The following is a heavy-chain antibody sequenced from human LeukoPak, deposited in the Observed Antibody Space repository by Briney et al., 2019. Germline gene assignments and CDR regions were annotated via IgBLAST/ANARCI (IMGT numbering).Heavy chain of an antibody. CDR1: GGSISSSSYF. V-gene: IGHV4-39*01. Sequence: SETLSLTCTVSGGSISSSSYFWGWIRQPPGKGLEWIGSIYYSGSTYYNPSLKSRVTISVDTSKNQFSLKLSSVTAADTAVYYCARHGDGGSSSAWFDYYYGMDVWGQGTTVTVSS. D-gene: IGHD6-6*01. CDR3: ARHGDGGSSSAWFDYYYGMDV. J-gene: IGHJ6*02. CDR2: IYYSGST.